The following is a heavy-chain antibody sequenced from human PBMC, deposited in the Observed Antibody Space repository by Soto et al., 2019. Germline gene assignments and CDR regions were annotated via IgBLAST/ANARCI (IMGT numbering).Heavy chain of an antibody. CDR1: GGSFSGYY. D-gene: IGHD3-10*01. CDR2: INHSGST. J-gene: IGHJ2*01. CDR3: ARGRGDGYNQDWYFDL. Sequence: PSETLSLTCAVYGGSFSGYYWNWIRQPPGKGLEWIGEINHSGSTNYNPSLKSRVSISVGTSNNQFSLKLSSVTAADTAVYYCARGRGDGYNQDWYFDLWGRGTLVTVSS. V-gene: IGHV4-34*01.